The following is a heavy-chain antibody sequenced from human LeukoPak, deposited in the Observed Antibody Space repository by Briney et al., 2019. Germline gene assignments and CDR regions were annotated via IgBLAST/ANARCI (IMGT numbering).Heavy chain of an antibody. CDR2: INPNSGGT. CDR1: GYTFTGYY. V-gene: IGHV1-2*02. Sequence: ASVKVSCTASGYTFTGYYMHWVRQAPGQGLEWMGWINPNSGGTNYAQKFQGRVTMTRDTSISTAYMELSRLRSDDTAVYYCASASWDYVWVSYPSKDDYWGQGTLVTVSS. D-gene: IGHD3-16*02. J-gene: IGHJ4*02. CDR3: ASASWDYVWVSYPSKDDY.